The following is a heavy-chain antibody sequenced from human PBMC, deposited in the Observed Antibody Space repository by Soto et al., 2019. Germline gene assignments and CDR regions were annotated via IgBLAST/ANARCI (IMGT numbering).Heavy chain of an antibody. CDR2: INPSGGST. CDR1: GYTFTSYY. Sequence: ASAKVSCKASGYTFTSYYMHWVRQAPGQGLEWMGIINPSGGSTSYAQKFQGRITMTRDTSTSTVYMELSSLRSEDTAVYYCARGEVVPAAISSTWGQGTLVTVSS. CDR3: ARGEVVPAAISST. J-gene: IGHJ5*02. D-gene: IGHD2-2*02. V-gene: IGHV1-46*03.